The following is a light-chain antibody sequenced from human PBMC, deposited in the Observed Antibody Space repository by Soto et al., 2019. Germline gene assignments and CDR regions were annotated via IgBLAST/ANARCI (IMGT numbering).Light chain of an antibody. CDR2: DAS. CDR3: HQYADSLFT. Sequence: EIVLTQSPGTLSLSPGERATLSCRASQTVTSNFLAWYQQRPGQAPRLLVYDASSRATGIPDKFSGSGSGTDFALTISRLEPEDFAVYYCHQYADSLFTFGPGTRVDIK. CDR1: QTVTSNF. J-gene: IGKJ3*01. V-gene: IGKV3-20*01.